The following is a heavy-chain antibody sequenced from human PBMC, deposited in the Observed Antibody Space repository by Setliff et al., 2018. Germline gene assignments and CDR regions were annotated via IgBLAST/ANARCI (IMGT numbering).Heavy chain of an antibody. CDR2: IFPSGST. CDR1: GGSISSGSYY. V-gene: IGHV4-61*02. CDR3: ARAFTYYNFWSGYGYGMDV. D-gene: IGHD3-3*01. J-gene: IGHJ6*02. Sequence: SETLSLTCTVSGGSISSGSYYWSWIRQPAGKGLEWIGRIFPSGSTNYNPSLKSRVTISVDTSRNQFSLKLSSVTAADTAVYYCARAFTYYNFWSGYGYGMDVWGQGTTVTVSS.